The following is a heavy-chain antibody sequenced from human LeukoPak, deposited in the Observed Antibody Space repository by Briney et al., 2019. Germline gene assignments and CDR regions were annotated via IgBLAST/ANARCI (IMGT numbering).Heavy chain of an antibody. J-gene: IGHJ6*03. CDR2: ISNSGSTT. CDR3: ARERNFYYMDV. Sequence: RGSLRLSCAASGFTFTTYNMIWVRQAPGKGLEWVSFISNSGSTTYYADSVKGRFTLSRDNAKNSLYLQMNTLRAEDTAVYYCARERNFYYMDVWGKGTRVTVSS. CDR1: GFTFTTYN. V-gene: IGHV3-48*04.